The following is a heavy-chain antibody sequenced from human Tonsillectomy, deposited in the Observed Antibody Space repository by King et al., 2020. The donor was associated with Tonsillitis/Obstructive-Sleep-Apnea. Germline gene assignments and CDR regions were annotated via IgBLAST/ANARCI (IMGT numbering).Heavy chain of an antibody. CDR2: IRSKADNYAK. D-gene: IGHD5/OR15-5a*01. Sequence: VQLVESGGGLVQPGGSLKLSCAASGFIFSGSSIYWVRQASGRGLEWVGRIRSKADNYAKIYSASVRGRFSISRDDSKNTAYLEMNALKTEDTAVYYCARSASVLDSFDLWGRGTLVTVSS. V-gene: IGHV3-73*01. J-gene: IGHJ2*01. CDR1: GFIFSGSS. CDR3: ARSASVLDSFDL.